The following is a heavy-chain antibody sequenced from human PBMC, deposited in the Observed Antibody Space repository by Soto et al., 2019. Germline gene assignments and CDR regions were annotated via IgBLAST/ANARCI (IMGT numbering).Heavy chain of an antibody. Sequence: QVQLVQSGPEVKEPGSSVKVSCKTSGGTFSSYSLNWVRQAPGQGLEWMGVITPLYGTKNYAQRFRGRVTFAADESTSKVFMELTRATSDDTAVYFCARGGTLKPFDPWGQGTLVTVSS. D-gene: IGHD3-16*01. J-gene: IGHJ5*02. V-gene: IGHV1-69*12. CDR1: GGTFSSYS. CDR2: ITPLYGTK. CDR3: ARGGTLKPFDP.